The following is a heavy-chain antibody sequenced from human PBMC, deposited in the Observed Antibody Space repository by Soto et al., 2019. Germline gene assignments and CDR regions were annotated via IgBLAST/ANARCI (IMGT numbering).Heavy chain of an antibody. D-gene: IGHD6-19*01. CDR1: GFTFSSYA. CDR2: ITGGGENT. J-gene: IGHJ5*02. CDR3: AKGRLAVAAPYSWFDP. Sequence: EVKLLESGGGLVQPGGSLRLSCAASGFTFSSYAMSWVRQAPGKGLEWVSSITGGGENTHYADSVKGRFTISRDNSKNTLSLQMNSLRVEDTAVYHCAKGRLAVAAPYSWFDPWGQGTLVTVSS. V-gene: IGHV3-23*01.